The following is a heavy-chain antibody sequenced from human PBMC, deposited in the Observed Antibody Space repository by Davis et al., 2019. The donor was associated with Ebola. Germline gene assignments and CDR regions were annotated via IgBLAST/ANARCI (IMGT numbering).Heavy chain of an antibody. Sequence: VSCKASGYTFTSYYMHWVRQAPGQGLEWMGIINPSGGSTSYAQKFQGRVTMTRDTSTSTVYMELSSLRSEDTAVYYCARDRLYYYDSSGYLDVWGKGTTVTVSS. CDR3: ARDRLYYYDSSGYLDV. CDR2: INPSGGST. J-gene: IGHJ6*03. D-gene: IGHD3-22*01. V-gene: IGHV1-46*01. CDR1: GYTFTSYY.